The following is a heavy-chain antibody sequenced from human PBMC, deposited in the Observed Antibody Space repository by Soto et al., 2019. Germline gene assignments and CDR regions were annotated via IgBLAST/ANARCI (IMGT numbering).Heavy chain of an antibody. Sequence: SETLSLTFSVSCVSINGSSDFWGWVLQPPGKGLEWIGSIYYSGSTYYNPSLRSRVTISVDTSKNQFSLKLSTVTAADTAVFYCARHYSSGSRNWFDPWGQGTLVTV. CDR3: ARHYSSGSRNWFDP. CDR2: IYYSGST. V-gene: IGHV4-39*01. J-gene: IGHJ5*02. D-gene: IGHD6-19*01. CDR1: CVSINGSSDF.